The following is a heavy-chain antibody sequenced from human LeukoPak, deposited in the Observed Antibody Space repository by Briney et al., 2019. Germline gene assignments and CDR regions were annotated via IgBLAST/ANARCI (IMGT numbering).Heavy chain of an antibody. V-gene: IGHV3-9*01. J-gene: IGHJ4*02. Sequence: GGSLRLSCAASGFTFDDYAMHWVRQAPGKGLGWVSGISWNSDSIGYEDSVKGRFTISRDNAKNSLYLQMNSLRAEDTALYYCAKDTDGAAAGTTWGHWGQGTLVTVSS. CDR2: ISWNSDSI. CDR1: GFTFDDYA. CDR3: AKDTDGAAAGTTWGH. D-gene: IGHD6-13*01.